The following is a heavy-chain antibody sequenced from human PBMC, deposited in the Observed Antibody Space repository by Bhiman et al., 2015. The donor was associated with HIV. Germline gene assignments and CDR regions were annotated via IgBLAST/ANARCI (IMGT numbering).Heavy chain of an antibody. J-gene: IGHJ3*02. Sequence: EVQLVESGGGLVKPGGSLRLSCAASGFTVSSNYMSWVRQAPGKGLEWVSVIYSGGSTYYADSVKGRFTISRDNSKNTLYLQMNSLRAEDTAVYYCARDLAGATGRWPDASDIWGQGTMVTVSS. CDR3: ARDLAGATGRWPDASDI. V-gene: IGHV3-53*01. CDR2: IYSGGST. D-gene: IGHD1-26*01. CDR1: GFTVSSNY.